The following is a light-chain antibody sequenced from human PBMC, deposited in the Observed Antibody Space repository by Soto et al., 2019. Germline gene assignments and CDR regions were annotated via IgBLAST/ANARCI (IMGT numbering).Light chain of an antibody. CDR3: CSYAGSSNWV. J-gene: IGLJ3*02. CDR1: SSDVGGYSL. CDR2: EDS. Sequence: QSALTQPASVSGSPGQSITVSCTGTSSDVGGYSLVSWYHQNPGKAPKLMIYEDSKRPSGVSNRFSGSKSGNTASLTISGLQAEDEADYYCCSYAGSSNWVFGGGTKLTVL. V-gene: IGLV2-23*01.